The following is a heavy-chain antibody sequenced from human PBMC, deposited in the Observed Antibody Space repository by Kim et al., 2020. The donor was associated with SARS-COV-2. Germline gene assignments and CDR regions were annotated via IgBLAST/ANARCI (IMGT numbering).Heavy chain of an antibody. CDR1: GGSISSSSYY. CDR2: IYYSGST. D-gene: IGHD4-17*01. J-gene: IGHJ6*02. CDR3: ARASYGGIPWTYYYYGMDV. V-gene: IGHV4-39*07. Sequence: SETLSLTRTVSGGSISSSSYYWGWIRQPPGKGLEWIGSIYYSGSTYYNPSLKSRVTISVDTSKNQFSLKLSSVTAADTVVYYCARASYGGIPWTYYYYGMDVWGQGTTVTVSS.